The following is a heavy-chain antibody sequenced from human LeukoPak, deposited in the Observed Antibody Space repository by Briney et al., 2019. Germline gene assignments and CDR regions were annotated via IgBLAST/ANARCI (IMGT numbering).Heavy chain of an antibody. D-gene: IGHD3-22*01. Sequence: GGSLRLSCAASGFTVSGNYMNWVRQAPGKGLEWVSITYSGGSTYYVDSVKGRFSISRDNSKNTLFLQMNSLRAEDTAVYYCARDRRGYYDSSGHFDYWGQGTLVTVSS. V-gene: IGHV3-66*01. J-gene: IGHJ4*02. CDR1: GFTVSGNY. CDR2: TYSGGST. CDR3: ARDRRGYYDSSGHFDY.